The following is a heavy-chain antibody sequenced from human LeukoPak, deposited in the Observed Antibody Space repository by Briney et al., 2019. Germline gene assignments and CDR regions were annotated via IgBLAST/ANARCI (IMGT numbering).Heavy chain of an antibody. CDR3: VRHDYGSGTHFDY. Sequence: SETLSLTCAVYGGSFSGYYWSWIRQPPGKGLEWIGEINHSGSTNYNPSLKSRVTISVDTSKNQFSLKLSSVTAADTAVYYCVRHDYGSGTHFDYWGQGTLVTVSS. J-gene: IGHJ4*02. CDR2: INHSGST. CDR1: GGSFSGYY. D-gene: IGHD3-10*01. V-gene: IGHV4-34*01.